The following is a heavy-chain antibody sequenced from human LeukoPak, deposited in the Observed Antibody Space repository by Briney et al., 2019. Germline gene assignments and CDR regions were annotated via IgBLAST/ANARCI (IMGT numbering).Heavy chain of an antibody. V-gene: IGHV4-59*12. CDR1: GDSISSYY. CDR3: ARSIAAAAGY. J-gene: IGHJ4*02. D-gene: IGHD6-13*01. Sequence: SETLSLTCTVSGDSISSYYWNWIRQPPGKGLEWIGFIYYSGSTNCNPSLKSRVTISVDTSKNQFSLKLSSVTAADTAVYYCARSIAAAAGYWGQGTLVTVSS. CDR2: IYYSGST.